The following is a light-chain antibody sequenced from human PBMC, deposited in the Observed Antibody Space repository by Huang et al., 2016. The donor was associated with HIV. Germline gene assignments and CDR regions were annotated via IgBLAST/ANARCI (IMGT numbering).Light chain of an antibody. CDR3: QQSFSTPRT. Sequence: IQVTKSPSSLRASVRERVTITCRTRQNINTYLNWFQQKPGKSPKLLIFSASSLQSEVPSRFSGSGSGTDFTLTISSLQPEDFATYYCQQSFSTPRTFGHGTKVELK. V-gene: IGKV1-39*01. CDR2: SAS. CDR1: QNINTY. J-gene: IGKJ1*01.